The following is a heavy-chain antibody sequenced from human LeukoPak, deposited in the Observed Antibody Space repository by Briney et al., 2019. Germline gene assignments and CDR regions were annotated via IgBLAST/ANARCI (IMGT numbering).Heavy chain of an antibody. CDR3: ARGPTSVNLDF. CDR1: GYMFSNHG. V-gene: IGHV1-18*01. CDR2: ISNYNGNT. Sequence: ASVKVSCKASGYMFSNHGITWVRQAPGQGLEWMGWISNYNGNTNYAQRFQGRVSMTTDTSTTTVYMELTSLRSDDTAVYYCARGPTSVNLDFWGQGTLVTVSS. D-gene: IGHD4-17*01. J-gene: IGHJ4*02.